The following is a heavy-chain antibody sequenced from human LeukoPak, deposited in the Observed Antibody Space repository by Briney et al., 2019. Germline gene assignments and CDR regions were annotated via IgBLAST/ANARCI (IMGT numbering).Heavy chain of an antibody. CDR3: ARSYYYGSGSFSRGGFDP. Sequence: GGSLRLSCAASGFTVTNNYLSWVRQAPGKGLEWVSVIYSGGSTYYADSVKGRFTISRDNSKNTLYLQMNSLRAEDTAVYYCARSYYYGSGSFSRGGFDPWGQGTLVTVSS. V-gene: IGHV3-66*01. J-gene: IGHJ5*02. D-gene: IGHD3-10*01. CDR2: IYSGGST. CDR1: GFTVTNNY.